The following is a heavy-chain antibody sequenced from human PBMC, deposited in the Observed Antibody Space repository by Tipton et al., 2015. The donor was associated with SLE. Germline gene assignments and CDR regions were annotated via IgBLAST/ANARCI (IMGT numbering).Heavy chain of an antibody. CDR2: LYSSGTT. V-gene: IGHV4-39*07. CDR1: GGSISSSSYY. D-gene: IGHD3-22*01. J-gene: IGHJ3*02. Sequence: TLSLTCTVSGGSISSSSYYWGWIRQPPGKGLEWIGSLYSSGTTYYNPSLKSRVTISVDTSKNQFSLKLSSVTAADTAVYYCARAPYYFDSSGEGAFDIWGQGTMVTVSS. CDR3: ARAPYYFDSSGEGAFDI.